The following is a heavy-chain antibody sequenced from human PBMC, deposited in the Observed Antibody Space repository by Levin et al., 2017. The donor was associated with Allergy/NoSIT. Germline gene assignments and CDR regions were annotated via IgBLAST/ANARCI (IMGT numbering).Heavy chain of an antibody. V-gene: IGHV4-39*01. Sequence: PSETLSLTCTVSGGSISSSSYYWGWIRQPPGKGLEWIGSIYYSGSTYYNPSLKSRVTISVDTSKNQFSLKLSSVTAADTAVYYCANEYYDILTGYERYFDYWGQGTLVTVSS. CDR2: IYYSGST. CDR3: ANEYYDILTGYERYFDY. D-gene: IGHD3-9*01. CDR1: GGSISSSSYY. J-gene: IGHJ4*02.